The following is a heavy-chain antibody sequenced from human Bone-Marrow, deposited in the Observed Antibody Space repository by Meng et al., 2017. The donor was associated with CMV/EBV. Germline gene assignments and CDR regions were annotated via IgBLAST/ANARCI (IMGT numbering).Heavy chain of an antibody. CDR3: AREASSSSSNAYYYYYGMAV. CDR2: ISSSGSTI. Sequence: SCAASGFTFSDYYMSWIRQAPGKGLEWVSYISSSGSTIYYADSVKGRFTISRDNAKNSLYLQMNSLRAEDTAVYYCAREASSSSSNAYYYYYGMAVWGQGTTVTGYS. CDR1: GFTFSDYY. V-gene: IGHV3-11*04. J-gene: IGHJ6*01. D-gene: IGHD6-6*01.